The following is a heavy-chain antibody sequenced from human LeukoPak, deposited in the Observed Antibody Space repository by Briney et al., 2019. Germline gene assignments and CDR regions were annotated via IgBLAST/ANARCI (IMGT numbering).Heavy chain of an antibody. CDR3: ARVNYYDSSGYLGGYFDY. J-gene: IGHJ4*02. CDR1: GGSISSGGYS. Sequence: SETLSLTCAVSGGSISSGGYSWSWIRQPPGQGLEWIGYIYHSGSTYYNPSLKSRVTISVDRSKNQFSLKLSSVTAADTAVYYCARVNYYDSSGYLGGYFDYWGQGTLVTVSS. CDR2: IYHSGST. D-gene: IGHD3-22*01. V-gene: IGHV4-30-2*01.